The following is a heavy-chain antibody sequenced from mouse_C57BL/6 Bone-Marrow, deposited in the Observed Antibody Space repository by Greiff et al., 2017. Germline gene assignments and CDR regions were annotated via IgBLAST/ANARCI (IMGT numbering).Heavy chain of an antibody. V-gene: IGHV10-1*01. Sequence: EVKLVESGGGLVQPKGSLKLSCAASGFSFNTYAMNWVRQAPGKGLEWVARIRSKSNNYATYYADSVKDRFTISRDDSESMLYLQMNNLKTEDTAMYYCVRPMVTTSHYYAMDYWGQGTSVTVSS. CDR2: IRSKSNNYAT. CDR1: GFSFNTYA. CDR3: VRPMVTTSHYYAMDY. J-gene: IGHJ4*01. D-gene: IGHD2-1*01.